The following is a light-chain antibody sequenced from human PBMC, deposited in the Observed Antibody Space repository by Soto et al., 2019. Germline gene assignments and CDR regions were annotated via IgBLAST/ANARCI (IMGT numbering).Light chain of an antibody. V-gene: IGKV1-5*01. Sequence: DIPMTQSPSTLSASLGDRITITCRASQSISSWLAWYQQKPGKAPKLLIYDASSLESGVPSRFSGSGSGTEFTLTISSLQPDDVATYYCQQYNTFWTFGQGTKVDIK. CDR2: DAS. CDR1: QSISSW. J-gene: IGKJ1*01. CDR3: QQYNTFWT.